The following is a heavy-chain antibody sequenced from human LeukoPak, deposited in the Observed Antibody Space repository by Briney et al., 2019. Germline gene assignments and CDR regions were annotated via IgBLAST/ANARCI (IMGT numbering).Heavy chain of an antibody. CDR3: ARDRVVVVAQPSYGMDV. CDR2: IIPIFGTA. J-gene: IGHJ6*02. D-gene: IGHD2-15*01. V-gene: IGHV1-69*13. Sequence: SVKVSCKASGGTFSSYAISWVRQAPGQGLEWMGGIIPIFGTANYAQKFQGRVTITADESTSTAYMELSSLRSEDTAVYYCARDRVVVVAQPSYGMDVWGQGTTVTVSS. CDR1: GGTFSSYA.